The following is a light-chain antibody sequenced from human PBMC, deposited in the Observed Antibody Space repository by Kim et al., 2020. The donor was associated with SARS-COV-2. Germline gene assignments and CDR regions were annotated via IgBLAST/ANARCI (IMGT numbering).Light chain of an antibody. V-gene: IGLV7-43*01. CDR2: GTS. Sequence: PGGTVTRTCASSAGAVTSDYYPNWFQQKPGQAPRALIDGTSSRHSWTPARFSGSLLGGKAALTLSGVQPEDEAEYYCMIYYGGSYVFGSGTKVTVL. CDR1: AGAVTSDYY. CDR3: MIYYGGSYV. J-gene: IGLJ1*01.